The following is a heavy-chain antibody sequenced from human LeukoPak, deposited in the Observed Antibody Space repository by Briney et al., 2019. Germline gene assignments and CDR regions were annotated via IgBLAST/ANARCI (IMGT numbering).Heavy chain of an antibody. CDR3: ARDAAVAGTSGWFDP. CDR1: GGSISSGSYY. D-gene: IGHD6-19*01. Sequence: SETLSLTCTVSGGSISSGSYYWNWIRQPAGKGLEWIGRIYTSGSTNYNPSLKSRVTISVDTSKNQFSLKLSSVTAADTAVYYCARDAAVAGTSGWFDPWGQGTLVTVSS. CDR2: IYTSGST. V-gene: IGHV4-61*02. J-gene: IGHJ5*02.